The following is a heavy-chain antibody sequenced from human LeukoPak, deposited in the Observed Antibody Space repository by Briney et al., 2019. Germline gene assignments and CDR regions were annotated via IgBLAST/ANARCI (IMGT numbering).Heavy chain of an antibody. D-gene: IGHD3-10*01. CDR3: ARARITMVRGATTLGNWFDP. J-gene: IGHJ5*02. V-gene: IGHV1-2*02. Sequence: ASVKVSCKASGYTFTGYYMHWVRQAPGQGLEWMGWINPNSGGTNYAQKFQGRVTMTRDTSISTAYMELSRLRSDDTAVYYCARARITMVRGATTLGNWFDPWGQGTLVTVSS. CDR2: INPNSGGT. CDR1: GYTFTGYY.